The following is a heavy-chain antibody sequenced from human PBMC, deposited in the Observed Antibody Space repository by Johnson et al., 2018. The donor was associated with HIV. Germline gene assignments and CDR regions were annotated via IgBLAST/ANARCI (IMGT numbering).Heavy chain of an antibody. Sequence: VQLVESGGGLVKPGGSLRLSCAASGFTVSNNYMNWVRQAPGKGLEWVSVIYTGGSTYYADSVRGRFTISRDNSKNTLYLQMRSLRVEDTAIYYCARDGESQQLPLGDAFDVWGQGTMVTVSS. CDR3: ARDGESQQLPLGDAFDV. CDR2: IYTGGST. J-gene: IGHJ3*01. CDR1: GFTVSNNY. D-gene: IGHD6-13*01. V-gene: IGHV3-66*01.